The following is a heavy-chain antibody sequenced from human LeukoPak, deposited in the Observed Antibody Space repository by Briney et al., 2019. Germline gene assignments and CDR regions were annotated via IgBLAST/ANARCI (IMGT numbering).Heavy chain of an antibody. CDR3: ARGLGSYYGYYYYYYGMDV. CDR2: ILYSGST. Sequence: PSETLSLTCSVSGGSISFYYWRWIRQPPGKGLGWIGDILYSGSTNYNPSLKSRVTISVDTSKNQFSLKLSSVTAADTAVYYCARGLGSYYGYYYYYYGMDVWGQGTTVTVSS. V-gene: IGHV4-59*12. J-gene: IGHJ6*02. CDR1: GGSISFYY. D-gene: IGHD1-26*01.